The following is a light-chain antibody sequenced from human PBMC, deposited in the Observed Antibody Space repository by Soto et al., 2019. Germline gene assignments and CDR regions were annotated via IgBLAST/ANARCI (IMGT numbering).Light chain of an antibody. Sequence: TQSPGTLSLSPGERATLSCRASQSVSSSYLAWYQQKPGQAPRLLIYAASTRATGIPARFSGSGSGTEFTLTISSLQSEDLAVYHCQQYDNWITFGQGTRLEIK. V-gene: IGKV3-15*01. J-gene: IGKJ5*01. CDR2: AAS. CDR1: QSVSSSY. CDR3: QQYDNWIT.